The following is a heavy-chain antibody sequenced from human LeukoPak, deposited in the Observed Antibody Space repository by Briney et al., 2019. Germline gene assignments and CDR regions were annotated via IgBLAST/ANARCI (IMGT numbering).Heavy chain of an antibody. CDR3: ARWRGRQSEFDY. J-gene: IGHJ4*02. D-gene: IGHD1-1*01. Sequence: GGSLRLSCAASGFTFSSYAMHWVRQAPGKGLEGVAHIKEDESDEYYVDSVRGRFTASRDNAKNSVNLQMNSLGVEDTAVYYCARWRGRQSEFDYWGQGTLVTVSS. CDR1: GFTFSSYA. CDR2: IKEDESDE. V-gene: IGHV3-7*01.